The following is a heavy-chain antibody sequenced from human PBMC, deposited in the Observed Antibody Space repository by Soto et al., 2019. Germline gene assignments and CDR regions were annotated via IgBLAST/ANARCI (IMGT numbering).Heavy chain of an antibody. J-gene: IGHJ5*02. D-gene: IGHD6-13*01. CDR2: IYYSGST. CDR1: GGSIGSRDYY. V-gene: IGHV4-30-4*01. Sequence: PSETLSLTCTVSGGSIGSRDYYWSWIRQPPGKGLEWIGYIYYSGSTYHNPSLKSRVTISIDSSKNQFSLNLRPVTAAVTAVYYCASLMAAAGPHQLIWIDPGGQGTLVTGS. CDR3: ASLMAAAGPHQLIWIDP.